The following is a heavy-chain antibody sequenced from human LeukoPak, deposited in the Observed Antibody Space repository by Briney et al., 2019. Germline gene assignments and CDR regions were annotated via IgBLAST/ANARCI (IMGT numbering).Heavy chain of an antibody. J-gene: IGHJ1*01. CDR3: ARDWEVRVVIGAFDI. D-gene: IGHD3-10*01. CDR1: GYTFTGYY. V-gene: IGHV1-2*02. CDR2: INPNSGGT. Sequence: GASVKVSCKASGYTFTGYYMHWVRQAPGQGLEWMGWINPNSGGTNYAQRFQGRVTMTGDTSISTAYMELSRLRSDDTAVYYCARDWEVRVVIGAFDIWGQGTLVTVSS.